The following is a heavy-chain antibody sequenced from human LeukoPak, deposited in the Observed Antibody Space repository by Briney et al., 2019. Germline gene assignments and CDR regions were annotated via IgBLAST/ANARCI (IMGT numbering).Heavy chain of an antibody. D-gene: IGHD3-10*01. J-gene: IGHJ4*02. V-gene: IGHV4-34*01. CDR3: ARASGHY. CDR1: GFTFSSYG. CDR2: INHSGST. Sequence: GSLRLSCAASGFTFSSYGMSWVRQAPGKGLEWIGEINHSGSTNYNPSLKSRVTISVDTSKNQFSLKLSSVTAADTAVYYCARASGHYWGQGTLVTVSS.